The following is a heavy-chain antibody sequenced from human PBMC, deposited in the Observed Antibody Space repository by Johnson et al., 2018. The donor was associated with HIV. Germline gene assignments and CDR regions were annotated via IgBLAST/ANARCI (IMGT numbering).Heavy chain of an antibody. J-gene: IGHJ3*02. CDR2: IYSGGST. CDR1: GFTFSSYA. CDR3: ARDIRTPGGGWGVDAFDI. Sequence: QVQLVESGGGVVQPGRSLRLSCAASGFTFSSYAMHWVRQAPGKGLEWVSVIYSGGSTYYADSVKGRFTISRDNSKNTLYLQMNSLSAEDTAVYYCARDIRTPGGGWGVDAFDIWGQGTMVTVSS. D-gene: IGHD6-19*01. V-gene: IGHV3-NL1*01.